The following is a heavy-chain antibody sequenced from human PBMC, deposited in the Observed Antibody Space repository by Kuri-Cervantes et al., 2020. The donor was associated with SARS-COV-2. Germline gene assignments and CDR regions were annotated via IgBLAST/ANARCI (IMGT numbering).Heavy chain of an antibody. CDR3: ARDLFGGGGYYYGIDV. D-gene: IGHD4-23*01. CDR1: GFTFSSYV. J-gene: IGHJ6*02. Sequence: RISCAVSGFTFSSYVMHWVRQAPGKGLEWVAVISYDGINQYYADSVKGRFTISRDNSKTTLYLQMNSLRAEDTAVYDCARDLFGGGGYYYGIDVWGQGTTVTVSS. V-gene: IGHV3-30-3*01. CDR2: ISYDGINQ.